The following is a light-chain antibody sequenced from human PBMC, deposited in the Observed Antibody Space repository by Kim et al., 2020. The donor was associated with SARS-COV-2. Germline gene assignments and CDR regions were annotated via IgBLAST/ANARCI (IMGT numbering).Light chain of an antibody. CDR2: AAS. J-gene: IGKJ4*02. Sequence: DIQMTHSPSALSASVGDRVTIACRASQSISIYLNWYQQKPGKSPKLLIYAASSLQSGVPSRFSGSGSGTDFTLTISSLQPEDFATYYCQQGHTASLLTFGGGTKVDIK. CDR1: QSISIY. CDR3: QQGHTASLLT. V-gene: IGKV1-39*01.